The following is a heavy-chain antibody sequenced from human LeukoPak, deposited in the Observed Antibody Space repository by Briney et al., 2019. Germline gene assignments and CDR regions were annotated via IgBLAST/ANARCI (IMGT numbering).Heavy chain of an antibody. Sequence: SETLSLTCTVSGGSISSGDYYWSWIRQPPGNGLEWIGSIYYSGSTYYNPSLKSRVTISVDTSKNQFSLKLSSVTAADTAVYSCARRSNYFDYWGQGTLVTVSS. V-gene: IGHV4-39*01. J-gene: IGHJ4*02. CDR1: GGSISSGDYY. CDR2: IYYSGST. CDR3: ARRSNYFDY.